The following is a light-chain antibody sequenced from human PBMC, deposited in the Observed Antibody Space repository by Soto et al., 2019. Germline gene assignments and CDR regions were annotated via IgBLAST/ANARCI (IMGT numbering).Light chain of an antibody. Sequence: IVLTQSPATLSLSPGKRATLSCRASQSVSNNYLAWYQQKPGQAPRLLIYGASNRATGIPARFSGSGSGTDFTLTISSLEPEDFAVYYCQQRSNWPTFGGGTKVDIK. J-gene: IGKJ4*01. V-gene: IGKV3-11*01. CDR3: QQRSNWPT. CDR1: QSVSNNY. CDR2: GAS.